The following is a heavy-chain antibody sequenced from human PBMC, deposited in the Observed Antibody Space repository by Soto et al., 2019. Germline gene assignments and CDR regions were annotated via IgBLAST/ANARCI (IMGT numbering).Heavy chain of an antibody. CDR1: GESISSGDHY. J-gene: IGHJ6*02. D-gene: IGHD2-15*01. V-gene: IGHV4-30-4*01. CDR2: IYYSGNT. Sequence: SETLSLTCTVSGESISSGDHYWSWVRQSPGEGLEWIGFIYYSGNTYYNPSLKSRVSMSVDTSNNQFSLKLNSVTATDTAVYYCARDAGYCNSVSCYPYNMDVWGQGTTVTVSS. CDR3: ARDAGYCNSVSCYPYNMDV.